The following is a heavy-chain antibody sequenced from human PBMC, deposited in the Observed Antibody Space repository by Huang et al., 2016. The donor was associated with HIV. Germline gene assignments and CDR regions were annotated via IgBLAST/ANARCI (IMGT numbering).Heavy chain of an antibody. CDR3: LKDQVGP. CDR2: MAYDGTTK. J-gene: IGHJ5*02. Sequence: QVQLVESGGGVVQPGGSLRRSCATSGFPFSDYGLHWVRQTPGKGLEWVAFMAYDGTTKVYADSVEGRFTVSRDNSKSTLYLQMNSLRLEDTSIYYCLKDQVGPWGQGTLVTVYS. D-gene: IGHD3-10*01. CDR1: GFPFSDYG. V-gene: IGHV3-30*02.